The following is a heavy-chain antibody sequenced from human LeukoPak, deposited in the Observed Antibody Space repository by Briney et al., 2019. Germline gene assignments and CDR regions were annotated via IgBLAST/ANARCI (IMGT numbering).Heavy chain of an antibody. CDR3: ASALKSTGTTTVVDY. D-gene: IGHD1-1*01. Sequence: PGGSLRLSCAASGFSFSDHYMDWVRQAPGKGLEWVGRIRNKANSYTTEYAASAKGRFTISRDDSKNSLYLQMNSLKTEDTAVYYCASALKSTGTTTVVDYWGQGTLVAVSS. J-gene: IGHJ4*02. CDR2: IRNKANSYTT. V-gene: IGHV3-72*01. CDR1: GFSFSDHY.